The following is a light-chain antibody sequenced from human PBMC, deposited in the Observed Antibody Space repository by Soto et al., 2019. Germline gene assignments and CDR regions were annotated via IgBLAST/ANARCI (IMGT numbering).Light chain of an antibody. CDR2: EVS. CDR1: SGDVGVYKF. Sequence: QSALTQPASVSGSPGQSITISCTGTSGDVGVYKFVSWYQQHPGKAPKLIIYEVSNRPSGVSSRFSGSMSGNTASLTISGLQDEDEADYYCGSYTGPIYGVGTGTKV. J-gene: IGLJ1*01. V-gene: IGLV2-14*01. CDR3: GSYTGPIYG.